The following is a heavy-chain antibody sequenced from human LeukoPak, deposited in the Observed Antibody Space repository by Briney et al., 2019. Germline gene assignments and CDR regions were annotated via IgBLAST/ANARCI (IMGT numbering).Heavy chain of an antibody. V-gene: IGHV1-69*13. CDR3: ARGEVPPHYFDY. Sequence: SVKVSCKASGGTFSSYAISWVRQAPGQGLEWMGGIIPIFGTANYAQKFQGRVTITADESTNTAYMELSSLRSEDTAVYYCARGEVPPHYFDYWGQGTLVTVSS. J-gene: IGHJ4*02. CDR1: GGTFSSYA. CDR2: IIPIFGTA.